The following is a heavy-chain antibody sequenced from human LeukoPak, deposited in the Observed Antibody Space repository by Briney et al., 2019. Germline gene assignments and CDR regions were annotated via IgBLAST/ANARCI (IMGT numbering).Heavy chain of an antibody. V-gene: IGHV3-23*01. CDR2: ISGSGGST. D-gene: IGHD6-13*01. Sequence: PGGSLRLSCAASGFTFSSYAMHWVRQAPGKGLEWVSAISGSGGSTYYADSVKGRFTISRDNSKNTLYLQMNSLRAEDTAVYYCAKRSSSWKFFDYWGQGTLVTVSS. CDR3: AKRSSSWKFFDY. CDR1: GFTFSSYA. J-gene: IGHJ4*02.